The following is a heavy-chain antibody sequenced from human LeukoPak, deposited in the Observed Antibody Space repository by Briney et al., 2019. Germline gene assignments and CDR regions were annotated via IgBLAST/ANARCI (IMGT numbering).Heavy chain of an antibody. Sequence: PGGSLRLSCAASGFTFSSYEMNWVRQAPGKGLEWVSYISSSGSTIYYADSVKGRFTISRDNAKNSLYLQMNSLRAEDTAVYYCARDLWLATGFDYWGQGTLVTVSS. CDR1: GFTFSSYE. CDR3: ARDLWLATGFDY. J-gene: IGHJ4*02. CDR2: ISSSGSTI. V-gene: IGHV3-48*03. D-gene: IGHD6-19*01.